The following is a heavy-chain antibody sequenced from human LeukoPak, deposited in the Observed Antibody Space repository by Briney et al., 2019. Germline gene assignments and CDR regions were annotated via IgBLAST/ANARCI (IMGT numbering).Heavy chain of an antibody. Sequence: PGGSLRLSCAVSGLTFSTYSMTWVRQGPGKGLEWVSSIYNSGAKIFYADSVKGRFTISRDNSKNMLYLQMNSLRVEDTAVYYCAKDVAPDSGWDPDYWGQGTLVTVSS. CDR3: AKDVAPDSGWDPDY. D-gene: IGHD6-19*01. J-gene: IGHJ4*02. CDR2: IYNSGAKI. CDR1: GLTFSTYS. V-gene: IGHV3-23*01.